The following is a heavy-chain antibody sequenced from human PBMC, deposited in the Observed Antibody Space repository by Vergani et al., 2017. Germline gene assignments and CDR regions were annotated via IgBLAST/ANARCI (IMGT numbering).Heavy chain of an antibody. J-gene: IGHJ4*02. Sequence: QVQLQQWGAGVVKPSGTLSLTCAVFGESFSGYYWSWIRQPPGKGLEWIGEINHSGSTYYNPSLKSRVTISVDTSKNQFSLKLSSVTAADTAVYYCARDGTMVRGVIPLDYWGQGTLVTVSS. D-gene: IGHD3-10*01. CDR3: ARDGTMVRGVIPLDY. CDR2: INHSGST. CDR1: GESFSGYY. V-gene: IGHV4-34*02.